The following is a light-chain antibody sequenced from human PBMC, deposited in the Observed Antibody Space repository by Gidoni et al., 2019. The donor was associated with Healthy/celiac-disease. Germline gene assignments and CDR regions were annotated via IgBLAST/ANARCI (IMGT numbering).Light chain of an antibody. J-gene: IGLJ1*01. CDR2: GNS. CDR1: STNIGAGYD. Sequence: SVLTQPPSVSGAPGQRVTISCTGSSTNIGAGYDVHWYQQLPATAPKLIIYGNSNRPSGVPDRFSGSKAGTSASLAITGLQTEDEADYYCQSYDSSLSAFYVFGTGTKVTVL. V-gene: IGLV1-40*01. CDR3: QSYDSSLSAFYV.